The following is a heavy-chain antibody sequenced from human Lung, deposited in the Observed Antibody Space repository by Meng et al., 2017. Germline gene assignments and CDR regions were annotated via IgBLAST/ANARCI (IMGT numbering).Heavy chain of an antibody. D-gene: IGHD4-11*01. CDR3: ARGPTTMAHDFDY. J-gene: IGHJ4*02. V-gene: IGHV4-34*01. CDR1: GGSFSDYY. CDR2: INHSGST. Sequence: QVESQEWGEGLLKPSETLSLTCVVAGGSFSDYYWSWIRQPPGKGLEWIGEINHSGSTNYNPSLESRATISVDTSQNNLSLKLSSVTAADSAVYYCARGPTTMAHDFDYWGQGTLVTVSS.